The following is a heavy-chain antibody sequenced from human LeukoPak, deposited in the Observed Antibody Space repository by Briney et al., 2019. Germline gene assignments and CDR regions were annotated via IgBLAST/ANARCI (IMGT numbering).Heavy chain of an antibody. CDR2: IYTSGST. V-gene: IGHV4-4*07. J-gene: IGHJ4*02. CDR1: GASVSSYY. CDR3: AMWTSGYYYDY. Sequence: SETLSLTCSVSGASVSSYYWSWIRQPAGKGLEWIGRIYTSGSTNYNPSLKSRVTISVDKSKNQFSLKLSSVTAADTAVYYCAMWTSGYYYDYWGQGTLVTVSS. D-gene: IGHD3-22*01.